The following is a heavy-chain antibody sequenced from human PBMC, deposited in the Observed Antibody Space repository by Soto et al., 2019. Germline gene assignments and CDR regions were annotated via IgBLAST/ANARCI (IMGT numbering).Heavy chain of an antibody. J-gene: IGHJ4*02. D-gene: IGHD2-21*02. CDR1: GFTFSGSA. Sequence: EVQLVESGGGLVQPGGSLKLSCAASGFTFSGSAMHWVRQASGKGLEWVGRIRSKANSYATAYAASVKGRFTISRDDSKNTAYLQMNSLKTEDTAVYYCTSPLAYCGGDCYPYWGKGTLVTVSS. V-gene: IGHV3-73*02. CDR2: IRSKANSYAT. CDR3: TSPLAYCGGDCYPY.